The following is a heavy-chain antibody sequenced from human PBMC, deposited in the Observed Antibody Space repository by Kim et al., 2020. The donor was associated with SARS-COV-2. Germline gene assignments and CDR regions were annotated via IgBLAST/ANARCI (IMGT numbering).Heavy chain of an antibody. J-gene: IGHJ4*02. V-gene: IGHV3-23*01. D-gene: IGHD6-19*01. CDR3: AKDLDQWLVTRFDY. Sequence: ADSVKGRFTISRDNSKNTLYLQMNSLRAEDTAVYYCAKDLDQWLVTRFDYWGQGTLVTVSS.